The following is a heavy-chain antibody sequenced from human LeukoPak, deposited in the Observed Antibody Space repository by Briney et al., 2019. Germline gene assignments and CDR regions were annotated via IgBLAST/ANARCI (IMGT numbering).Heavy chain of an antibody. CDR1: GFTVSSNY. CDR2: IYSGGST. Sequence: GGSLRLSCAASGFTVSSNYMSWVRQAPGKGLECVSVIYSGGSTYYADSVKGRFTISRDNSKNTLYLQMNSLRAEDTAVYYCARDPPYGDRALDVWGKGTTVTVSS. D-gene: IGHD4-17*01. J-gene: IGHJ6*04. CDR3: ARDPPYGDRALDV. V-gene: IGHV3-53*01.